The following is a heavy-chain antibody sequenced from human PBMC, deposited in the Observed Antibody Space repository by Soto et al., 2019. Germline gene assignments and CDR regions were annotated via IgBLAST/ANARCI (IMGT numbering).Heavy chain of an antibody. CDR3: ARDNKWDGMDV. V-gene: IGHV4-31*03. Sequence: TLSLTCSVSGGSFSSDSFIWSWVRQFPGKGLEWIGYIYYSGTTYYNPSLRSRVIMSVDTSKNQFSLKLSSVTAADTAVYYCARDNKWDGMDVRGQGTTVTVS. CDR1: GGSFSSDSFI. J-gene: IGHJ6*02. CDR2: IYYSGTT. D-gene: IGHD1-26*01.